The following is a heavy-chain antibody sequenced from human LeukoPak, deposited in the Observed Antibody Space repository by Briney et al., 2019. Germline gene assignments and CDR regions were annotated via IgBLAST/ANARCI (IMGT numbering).Heavy chain of an antibody. CDR3: ARDRSMADAFDI. V-gene: IGHV3-21*01. CDR1: GFTFSSYW. J-gene: IGHJ3*02. D-gene: IGHD5-24*01. CDR2: ISSSSSYI. Sequence: GGSLRLSCAASGFTFSSYWMHWVRQAPGKGLEWVSSISSSSSYIYYADSVKGRFTISRDNAKNSLYLQMNSLRAEDTAVYYCARDRSMADAFDIWGQGTMVTVSS.